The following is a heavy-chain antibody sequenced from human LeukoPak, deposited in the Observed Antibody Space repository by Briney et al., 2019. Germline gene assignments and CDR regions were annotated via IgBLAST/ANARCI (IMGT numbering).Heavy chain of an antibody. J-gene: IGHJ4*02. Sequence: PETPSDTPGHPRGSPSTTNYWGGVGRSPGRGLKWIGEFSMSGDTAFKPSLRGRVTMSLDESKNHLSPALTSLTAGDTAIYFCSRENGPSSPFGQWGQGTLVTVTT. CDR1: RGSPSTTNY. CDR2: FSMSGDT. V-gene: IGHV4-4*01. CDR3: SRENGPSSPFGQ. D-gene: IGHD3-3*01.